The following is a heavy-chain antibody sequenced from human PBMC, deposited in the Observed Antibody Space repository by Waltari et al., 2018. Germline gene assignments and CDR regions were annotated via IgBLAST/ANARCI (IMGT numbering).Heavy chain of an antibody. CDR1: GFTFSNYG. V-gene: IGHV3-30*18. Sequence: QVQLVESGGDVVQPGRSLRLSCAASGFTFSNYGMQWVRQAPGKGLEWVAVLSYDGSTKYYAESVKGRFTIDRDNSKNTLYLQMNSLRAEDTAVYYCAKEVGVSGTSYMSYFDHWGQGSLVTVSS. D-gene: IGHD3-10*01. J-gene: IGHJ4*02. CDR2: LSYDGSTK. CDR3: AKEVGVSGTSYMSYFDH.